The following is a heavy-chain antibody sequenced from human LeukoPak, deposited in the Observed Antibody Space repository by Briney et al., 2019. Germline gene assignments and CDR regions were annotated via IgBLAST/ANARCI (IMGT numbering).Heavy chain of an antibody. CDR3: ARGYCSGGSCYSGDY. D-gene: IGHD2-15*01. J-gene: IGHJ4*02. CDR2: IIPIFGIA. V-gene: IGHV1-69*04. CDR1: GGTFSSYA. Sequence: GASVKVSCMASGGTFSSYAISWVRQAAGQGLEWMGRIIPIFGIANYVQKFQGRVTITADKSTSTAYMELSSLRSEDTAVYYCARGYCSGGSCYSGDYWGPGTLVTVSS.